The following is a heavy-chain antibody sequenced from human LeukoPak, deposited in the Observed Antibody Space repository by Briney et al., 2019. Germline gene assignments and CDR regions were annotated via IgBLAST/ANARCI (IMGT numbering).Heavy chain of an antibody. J-gene: IGHJ5*02. D-gene: IGHD3-22*01. CDR3: ARDVGHSSGYYYNWFDP. CDR1: GGTFSSYA. V-gene: IGHV1-69*04. CDR2: IIPIFGIA. Sequence: GASVKVSCKASGGTFSSYAISWVRQAPRQGLEWMGRIIPIFGIANYAQKFQGRVTITADKSTSTAYMELSSLRSEDTAVYYCARDVGHSSGYYYNWFDPWGQGTLVTVSS.